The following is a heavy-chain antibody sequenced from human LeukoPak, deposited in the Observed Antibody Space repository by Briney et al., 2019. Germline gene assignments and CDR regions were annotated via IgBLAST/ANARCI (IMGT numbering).Heavy chain of an antibody. D-gene: IGHD2-15*01. Sequence: GGSLRLSCAASRFTLSSYAMSWVRQAPGKGLEWVSAISGSGGSTYYADSVKGRFTISRDNSKNTLYLQMNSLRAEDTAVYYCAKGIAPSYYYFDYWGQGTLVTVSS. CDR1: RFTLSSYA. J-gene: IGHJ4*02. V-gene: IGHV3-23*01. CDR2: ISGSGGST. CDR3: AKGIAPSYYYFDY.